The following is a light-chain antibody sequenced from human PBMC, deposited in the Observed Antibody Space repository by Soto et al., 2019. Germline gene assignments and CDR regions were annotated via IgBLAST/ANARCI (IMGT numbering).Light chain of an antibody. V-gene: IGKV1-5*01. CDR1: QSISSW. CDR3: QQYSSYLWT. Sequence: DIQMTQSPSSLSASVGDRVTITCRASQSISSWLAWYQQKPGRAPKLLIYDASGLESGVPSRFSGSGSGTEFTLTISSLQPDDFATYYCQQYSSYLWTFGQGTKVDIK. J-gene: IGKJ1*01. CDR2: DAS.